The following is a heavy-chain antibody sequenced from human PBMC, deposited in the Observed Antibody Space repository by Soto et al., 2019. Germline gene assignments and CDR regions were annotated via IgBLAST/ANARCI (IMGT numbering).Heavy chain of an antibody. CDR3: ARLKAVTGAADWFDP. D-gene: IGHD3-10*01. CDR1: GGSISSYY. CDR2: IYYSGST. V-gene: IGHV4-59*08. Sequence: SETLSLTCTASGGSISSYYWSWIRQPPGKGLEWIGYIYYSGSTNHNPSLKSRVTISLDTSKNQFSLKLSSVTAADTAVYYCARLKAVTGAADWFDPWGQGTLVTVS. J-gene: IGHJ5*02.